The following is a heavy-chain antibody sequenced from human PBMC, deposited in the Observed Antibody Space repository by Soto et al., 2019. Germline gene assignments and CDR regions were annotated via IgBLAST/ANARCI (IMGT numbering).Heavy chain of an antibody. CDR2: IYNSGST. D-gene: IGHD1-26*01. CDR1: GGSISNYY. CDR3: ARGVPGTYSGYYGMDV. J-gene: IGHJ6*02. V-gene: IGHV4-59*01. Sequence: QVQLQESGPGLVKPSETLSLTCTVSGGSISNYYWIWIRQPPGRGLEWIGYIYNSGSTNYNPSLKSRVTISVDTSTNHLSLKLSSVTVADTAVYYCARGVPGTYSGYYGMDVWGQGTTVSVSS.